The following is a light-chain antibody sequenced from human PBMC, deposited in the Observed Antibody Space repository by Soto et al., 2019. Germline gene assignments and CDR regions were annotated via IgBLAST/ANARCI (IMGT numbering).Light chain of an antibody. CDR3: SSSAGNNIYV. CDR2: EVS. Sequence: QSALTQPPSASGSPGQSVTISCTGTSSDVGGYNYVSWYQQHPGKAPKLMIHEVSKRPSGVPDRFSGSKSGNTASLTVSGLQAEDEADYYCSSSAGNNIYVFGTGTKVTVL. V-gene: IGLV2-8*01. J-gene: IGLJ1*01. CDR1: SSDVGGYNY.